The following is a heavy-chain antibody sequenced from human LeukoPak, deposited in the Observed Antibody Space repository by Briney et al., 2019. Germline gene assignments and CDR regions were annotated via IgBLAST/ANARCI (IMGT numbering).Heavy chain of an antibody. J-gene: IGHJ4*02. CDR3: AAERYDSSGYYHFDY. CDR1: GFTFTSSA. Sequence: SVKVSCKASGFTFTSSAMQWVRQARGQRLEWIGWIVVGSGNTNYAQKFQERVTITRDMSTSTAYMELSSLRSEDTAVYYCAAERYDSSGYYHFDYWGQGTLVTVSS. D-gene: IGHD3-22*01. CDR2: IVVGSGNT. V-gene: IGHV1-58*02.